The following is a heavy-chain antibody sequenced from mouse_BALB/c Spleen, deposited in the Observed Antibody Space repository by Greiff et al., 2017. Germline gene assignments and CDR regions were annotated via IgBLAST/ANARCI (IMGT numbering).Heavy chain of an antibody. CDR2: IWSGGST. Sequence: VKLVESGPSLVQPSQSLSISCTASGFSLTSYGVHWVRQSPGKGLEWMGVIWSGGSTDYNAAFMYSLSIITDNSKSQVFFKKNSLHAHDTAIYYYAKNLKYDRGLSAMDYWGQGTSVTVSA. CDR1: GFSLTSYG. V-gene: IGHV2-5-1*01. J-gene: IGHJ4*01. D-gene: IGHD2-14*01. CDR3: AKNLKYDRGLSAMDY.